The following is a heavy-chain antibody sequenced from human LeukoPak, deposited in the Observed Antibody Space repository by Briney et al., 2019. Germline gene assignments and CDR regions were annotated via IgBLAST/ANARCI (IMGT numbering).Heavy chain of an antibody. Sequence: PSQTLSLTCTVSGGSISSGGYYWSWIRQPPGKGLEWIGYIYHSGSTNYNPSLKSRVTISVDTSKNQFSLKLSSVTAADTAVYYCAKDDGSRSYSVYWGQGTLVTVSS. CDR1: GGSISSGGYY. D-gene: IGHD1-26*01. V-gene: IGHV4-61*08. CDR2: IYHSGST. CDR3: AKDDGSRSYSVY. J-gene: IGHJ4*02.